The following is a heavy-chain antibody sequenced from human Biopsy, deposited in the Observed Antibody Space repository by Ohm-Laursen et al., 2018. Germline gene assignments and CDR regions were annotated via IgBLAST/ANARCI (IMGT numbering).Heavy chain of an antibody. CDR2: ISGIGDTT. CDR3: ARDLTWGSYFDS. CDR1: GFPFSDYY. V-gene: IGHV3-11*01. J-gene: IGHJ4*02. Sequence: SLRLSCTATGFPFSDYYMSWIRQAPGRGLEWVSHISGIGDTTYYADSVKGRFTISRDNSKYSLYLQMNSLRAEDTAVYYCARDLTWGSYFDSWGQGSLVTVSS. D-gene: IGHD3-16*01.